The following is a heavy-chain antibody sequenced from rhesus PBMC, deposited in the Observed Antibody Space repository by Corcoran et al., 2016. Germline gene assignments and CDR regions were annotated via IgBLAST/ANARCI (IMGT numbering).Heavy chain of an antibody. J-gene: IGHJ4*01. V-gene: IGHV3-54*02. Sequence: EVQLVESGGGLVQPGGSLRLSCAASGFTFSSYGMHWVRQAPGKGLEWVAVISYDGSKKYNEESGKNRFTNSRENSKNMLYLQMNNRKLEDTAVYYCARPTTPWTYWGQGVLVTVSS. D-gene: IGHD2-39*01. CDR2: ISYDGSKK. CDR1: GFTFSSYG. CDR3: ARPTTPWTY.